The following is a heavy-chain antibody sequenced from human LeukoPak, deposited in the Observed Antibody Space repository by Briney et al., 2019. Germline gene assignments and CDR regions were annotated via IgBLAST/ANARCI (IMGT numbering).Heavy chain of an antibody. CDR1: GGSISSYY. D-gene: IGHD3-22*01. V-gene: IGHV4-59*01. Sequence: SETLSLTCTVSGGSISSYYWSWIRQPPGKGLEWIGYISYSESTNYNPSLKSRVTISVDTSKNQFSLKLSSVTAADTAVYYCAKGYPWEYYYDSSGSHGKGFDPWGQGTLVTVSS. CDR3: AKGYPWEYYYDSSGSHGKGFDP. J-gene: IGHJ5*02. CDR2: ISYSEST.